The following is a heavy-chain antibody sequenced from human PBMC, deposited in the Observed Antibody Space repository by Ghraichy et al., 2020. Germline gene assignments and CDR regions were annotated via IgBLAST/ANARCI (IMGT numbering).Heavy chain of an antibody. V-gene: IGHV1-8*01. J-gene: IGHJ4*02. Sequence: ASVKVSCKASGYTFTSSDINWVRQATGQGLEWMGWMNPNIGNTGYAQRFQGRVTMTRNTSISTAYMELSSLRSEDTAVYYCARGRGTSAKNFDYWGQGTLVTVSS. CDR1: GYTFTSSD. CDR2: MNPNIGNT. D-gene: IGHD1-14*01. CDR3: ARGRGTSAKNFDY.